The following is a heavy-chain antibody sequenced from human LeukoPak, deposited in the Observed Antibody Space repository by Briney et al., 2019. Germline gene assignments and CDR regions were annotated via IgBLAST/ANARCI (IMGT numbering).Heavy chain of an antibody. V-gene: IGHV3-23*01. CDR2: INRVGGDT. CDR1: GFTFGDYA. J-gene: IGHJ4*02. CDR3: VRRVLMTTKYYFDY. Sequence: GGSLRLSCAASGFTFGDYAMYWVRQAPGKGLDWVSSINRVGGDTHYADSVKGRFTISRDNSKNTLFLQMSSLRAEDTAVYYCVRRVLMTTKYYFDYWGQGTLVTVSS. D-gene: IGHD4-11*01.